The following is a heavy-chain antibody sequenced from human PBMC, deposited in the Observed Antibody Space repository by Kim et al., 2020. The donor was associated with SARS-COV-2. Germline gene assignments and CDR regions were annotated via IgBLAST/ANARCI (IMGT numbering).Heavy chain of an antibody. CDR1: GDSSTNYY. D-gene: IGHD5-18*01. Sequence: SETLSLTCTVSGDSSTNYYWSWIGQPTGKELECIAYLYNIGRVRYNASLKTRVTIAADRSRNQFSLELTSVSAADTARYYCARAYGYGYSWFESWGQAILVTVS. V-gene: IGHV4-59*13. CDR2: LYNIGRV. J-gene: IGHJ5*01. CDR3: ARAYGYGYSWFES.